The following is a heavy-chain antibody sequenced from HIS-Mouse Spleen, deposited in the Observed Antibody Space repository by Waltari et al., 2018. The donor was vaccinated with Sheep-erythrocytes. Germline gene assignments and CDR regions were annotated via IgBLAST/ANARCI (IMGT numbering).Heavy chain of an antibody. CDR2: ISYDGSNK. CDR1: GFTFSSYG. D-gene: IGHD1-1*01. J-gene: IGHJ2*01. V-gene: IGHV3-30*18. CDR3: AKVRTVNYWYFDL. Sequence: QVQLVESGGGVVQPGRSLRLSCAASGFTFSSYGMHWVRQAPGKGREWVEVISYDGSNKYYADSVKGRFTISRDNSKNTLYLQMNSLRAEDTAVYYCAKVRTVNYWYFDLWGRGTLVTVSS.